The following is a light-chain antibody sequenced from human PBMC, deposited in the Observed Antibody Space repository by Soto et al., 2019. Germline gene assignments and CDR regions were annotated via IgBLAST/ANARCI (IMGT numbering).Light chain of an antibody. CDR2: SND. Sequence: QSVLTHPLSASGTPGQRRTIFCSGSSSNIGSNSVNWYQQLPGTAPKLLIYSNDRRPSGVPDRFSGSKSGTSASLAISGLQSEDEADYYCAAWDDSLNGYVFGTGTKVTVL. CDR1: SSNIGSNS. V-gene: IGLV1-44*01. CDR3: AAWDDSLNGYV. J-gene: IGLJ1*01.